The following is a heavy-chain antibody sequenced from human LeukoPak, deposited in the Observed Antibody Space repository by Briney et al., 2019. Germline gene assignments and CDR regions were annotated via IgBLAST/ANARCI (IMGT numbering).Heavy chain of an antibody. D-gene: IGHD2-15*01. J-gene: IGHJ3*02. CDR3: ATQDVFDAFDI. CDR2: INPSGGST. Sequence: PGGSLKLSCAASGYTFTSYYMHWVRQAPGQGLEWMGIINPSGGSTSYAQKFQGRVTMTRDTSTSTVYMELSSLRSEDTAVYYCATQDVFDAFDIWGQGTMVTVSS. V-gene: IGHV1-46*01. CDR1: GYTFTSYY.